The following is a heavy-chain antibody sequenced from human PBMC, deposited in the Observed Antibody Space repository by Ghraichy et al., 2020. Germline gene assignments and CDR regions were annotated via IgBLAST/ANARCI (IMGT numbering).Heavy chain of an antibody. V-gene: IGHV3-30*04. CDR2: ISYDGSNK. J-gene: IGHJ4*02. CDR3: ARDGVRGYSYGRPSRAFDY. D-gene: IGHD5-18*01. CDR1: GFTFSSYA. Sequence: GGSLRLSCAASGFTFSSYAMHWVRQAPGKGLEWVAVISYDGSNKYYADSVKGRFTISRDNSKNTLYLQMNSLRAEDTAVYYCARDGVRGYSYGRPSRAFDYWGQGTLVTVSS.